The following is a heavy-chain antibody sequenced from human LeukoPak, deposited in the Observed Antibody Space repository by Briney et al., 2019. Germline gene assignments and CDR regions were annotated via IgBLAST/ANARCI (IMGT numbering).Heavy chain of an antibody. CDR2: ISGGGGNT. D-gene: IGHD2-2*01. CDR3: AKGDVVVVPAANDY. Sequence: GGSLRLSCAASKFAFSSYAMSWVRQAPGKGLEWVSAISGGGGNTYYADSVKGRFTISRDNSKNTLYLQMNSLRAEDTAVYYCAKGDVVVVPAANDYWGQGTLVTVSS. CDR1: KFAFSSYA. J-gene: IGHJ4*02. V-gene: IGHV3-23*01.